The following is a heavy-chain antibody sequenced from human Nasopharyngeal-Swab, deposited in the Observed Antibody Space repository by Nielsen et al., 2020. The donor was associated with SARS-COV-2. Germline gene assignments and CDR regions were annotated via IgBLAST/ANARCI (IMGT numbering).Heavy chain of an antibody. Sequence: GESLKISCAASGFTFSSYWMSWVRQAPGKGLEGVAFISNDGSRKYYVDSVKGRFTVSRDNFQNTLYLHMNSLRADDMAIYYCARDRGSGSRTDDAFDIWGQGTMVTVSS. V-gene: IGHV3-30-3*01. CDR2: ISNDGSRK. CDR1: GFTFSSYW. CDR3: ARDRGSGSRTDDAFDI. J-gene: IGHJ3*02. D-gene: IGHD1-26*01.